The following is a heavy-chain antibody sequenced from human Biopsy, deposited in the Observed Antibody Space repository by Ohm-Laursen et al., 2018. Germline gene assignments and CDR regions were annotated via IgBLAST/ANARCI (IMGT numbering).Heavy chain of an antibody. D-gene: IGHD2-2*02. CDR3: ARGYCTAINCYMSRSFYFDS. J-gene: IGHJ4*02. V-gene: IGHV3-7*01. CDR1: GFSSKTYW. CDR2: IRQDGKEK. Sequence: SLRLSCTASGFSSKTYWMNWVRQAPGKGLEWVANIRQDGKEKFYVDSVKGRFTISRDNAKNSLYLQMNSLRAEDTGVYYCARGYCTAINCYMSRSFYFDSWGQGAPVTVSS.